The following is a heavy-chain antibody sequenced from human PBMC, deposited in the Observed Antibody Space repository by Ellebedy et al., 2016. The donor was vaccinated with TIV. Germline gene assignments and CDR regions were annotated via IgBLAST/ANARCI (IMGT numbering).Heavy chain of an antibody. CDR1: GFTFTTFW. Sequence: GESLKISCAASGFTFTTFWMSWVRQAPGKGLEWVGNINQDGSEKCYGDSVKGRFTISRDNAKNSVYLQMNSLRAEDTAVDYCAREKWYNDYWGQGTLVTVSS. D-gene: IGHD1-1*01. CDR3: AREKWYNDY. J-gene: IGHJ4*02. CDR2: INQDGSEK. V-gene: IGHV3-7*04.